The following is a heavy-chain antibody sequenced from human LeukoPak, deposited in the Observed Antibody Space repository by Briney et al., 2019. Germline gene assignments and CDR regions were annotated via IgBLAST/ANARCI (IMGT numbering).Heavy chain of an antibody. D-gene: IGHD3-10*01. CDR1: GFTFSSYA. CDR3: AKVRTFFGSGIDF. V-gene: IGHV3-23*01. CDR2: ISGSGGST. J-gene: IGHJ4*02. Sequence: PGGSLRLPCAASGFTFSSYAMSWVRQAPGKGLEWVSHISGSGGSTYSADSVKGRFTISRDNSKNTLYLQMNSLRAEDTAIYYCAKVRTFFGSGIDFWGQGTLVTVSS.